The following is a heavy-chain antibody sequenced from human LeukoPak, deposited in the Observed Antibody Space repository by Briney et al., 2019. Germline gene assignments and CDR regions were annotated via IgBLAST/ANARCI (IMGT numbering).Heavy chain of an antibody. CDR1: GYTFTSYY. CDR2: IIPIFGTA. Sequence: GASVKVSCKASGYTFTSYYMHWVRQAPGQGLEWMGGIIPIFGTANYAQKFQGRVTIIADKSTSTAYMELSSLSSEDTAVYYCARSRSCNGGSCYSDPYYYGMDVWGKGTTVTVSS. D-gene: IGHD2-15*01. J-gene: IGHJ6*04. CDR3: ARSRSCNGGSCYSDPYYYGMDV. V-gene: IGHV1-69*06.